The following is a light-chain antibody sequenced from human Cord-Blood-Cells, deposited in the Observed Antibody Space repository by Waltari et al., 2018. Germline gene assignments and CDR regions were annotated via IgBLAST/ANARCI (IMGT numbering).Light chain of an antibody. Sequence: EIVLTQSPGTLSLSPGERATLSCRASQSVSSSYLAWYQQNPGQAPRLLIYGASSRATGIPDRFSGSGSGTDFTLTISRLEPEDFAVYYWQQYGSSPPFTFGPGTKVDIK. J-gene: IGKJ3*01. CDR3: QQYGSSPPFT. V-gene: IGKV3-20*01. CDR1: QSVSSSY. CDR2: GAS.